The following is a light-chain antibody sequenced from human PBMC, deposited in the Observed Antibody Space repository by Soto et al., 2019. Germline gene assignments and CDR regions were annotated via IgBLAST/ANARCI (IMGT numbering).Light chain of an antibody. V-gene: IGLV2-14*01. J-gene: IGLJ3*02. Sequence: QSALTQPASVSGSPGQSITISCTGTSSDIGAYNYVSWYQQYPGKAPKVMIFEVSHRPSGVSNRFSGSKSDNTASLTISGLQAEDEADYYCSSYTTSTTLVFGGGTKVTVL. CDR3: SSYTTSTTLV. CDR1: SSDIGAYNY. CDR2: EVS.